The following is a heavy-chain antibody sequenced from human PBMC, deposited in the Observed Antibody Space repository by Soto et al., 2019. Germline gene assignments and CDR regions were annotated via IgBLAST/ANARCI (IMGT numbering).Heavy chain of an antibody. Sequence: PSETLSLTCTVSGGSISSSSYYWGWIRQPPGKGLEWIGSIYCSGSTYYNPSLKSRVTISVDTSKNQFSLKLSSVTAADTAVYYCVRYIAAAGKGDYYYYGMDVWGQGTTVT. CDR1: GGSISSSSYY. J-gene: IGHJ6*02. CDR3: VRYIAAAGKGDYYYYGMDV. D-gene: IGHD6-13*01. CDR2: IYCSGST. V-gene: IGHV4-39*01.